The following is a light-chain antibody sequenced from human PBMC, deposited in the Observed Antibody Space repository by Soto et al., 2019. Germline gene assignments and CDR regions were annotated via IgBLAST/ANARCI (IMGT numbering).Light chain of an antibody. V-gene: IGKV3-20*01. CDR3: QQYGSTPYT. CDR1: QSVSNNY. CDR2: GAS. J-gene: IGKJ2*01. Sequence: EVVMTQSPGTLSLSPGERATLSCRASQSVSNNYLAWYQHRPGHAPRLLIYGASKRATGIPDKFSGSGSGTGFTLSVNRLEPEDVAVYYCQQYGSTPYTFGQGTKLEIE.